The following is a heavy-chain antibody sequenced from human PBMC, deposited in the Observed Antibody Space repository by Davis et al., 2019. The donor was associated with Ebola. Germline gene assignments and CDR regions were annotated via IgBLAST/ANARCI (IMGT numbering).Heavy chain of an antibody. CDR1: GFTFSSYA. CDR2: ISGSGGST. J-gene: IGHJ4*02. CDR3: ATYSSSGYWYYFDY. Sequence: GESLKIPCAASGFTFSSYAMSWVPQAPGKGLEWVSAISGSGGSTYYADSVKGRFTISRDNAKNSLYLQMNSLRAEDTAVYYCATYSSSGYWYYFDYWGQGTLVTVSS. V-gene: IGHV3-23*01. D-gene: IGHD3-22*01.